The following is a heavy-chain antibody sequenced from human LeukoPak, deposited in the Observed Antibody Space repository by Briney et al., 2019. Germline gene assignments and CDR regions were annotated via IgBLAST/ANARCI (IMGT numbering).Heavy chain of an antibody. CDR2: INPNSGGT. CDR1: GYTFTGYY. J-gene: IGHJ6*03. Sequence: ASVKVSCKASGYTFTGYYMHWVRQAPGQGLEWMGRINPNSGGTNYAQKFQGRVTMTRETSISTAYMELSRLRSDDTAVYYCARGSTPRGYYYYMDVWGKGTTVTVSS. CDR3: ARGSTPRGYYYYMDV. V-gene: IGHV1-2*06.